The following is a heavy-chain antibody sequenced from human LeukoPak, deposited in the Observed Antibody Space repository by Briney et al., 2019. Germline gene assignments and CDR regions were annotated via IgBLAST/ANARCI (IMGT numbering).Heavy chain of an antibody. CDR2: ISSSSSTI. CDR3: ARDRYRLTIFGVDPPYYFDY. Sequence: GGSLRLSCAASGFTFSSYSMNWVRQAPGKGLEWVSYISSSSSTIYYADSVKGRFTISRDNSKNTLYLQMNSLRAEDTAVYYCARDRYRLTIFGVDPPYYFDYWAREPWSPSPQ. V-gene: IGHV3-48*01. CDR1: GFTFSSYS. D-gene: IGHD3-3*01. J-gene: IGHJ4*02.